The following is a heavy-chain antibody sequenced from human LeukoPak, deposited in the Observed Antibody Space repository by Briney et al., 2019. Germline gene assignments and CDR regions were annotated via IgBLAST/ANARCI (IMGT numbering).Heavy chain of an antibody. CDR3: ARGPRGGYNWFDP. D-gene: IGHD3-10*01. CDR2: ISYDGSNK. V-gene: IGHV3-30-3*01. Sequence: GGSLRLSCAASGFTFSSYAMHWVRQAPGKGLEWVAVISYDGSNKYYADSVKGRFTIFRDNSKNTLYLQMNSLRAEDTAVYYCARGPRGGYNWFDPWGQGTLVTVSS. CDR1: GFTFSSYA. J-gene: IGHJ5*02.